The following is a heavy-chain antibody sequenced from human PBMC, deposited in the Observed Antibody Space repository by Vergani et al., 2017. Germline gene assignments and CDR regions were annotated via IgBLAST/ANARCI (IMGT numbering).Heavy chain of an antibody. CDR1: GFIFQNYT. CDR2: ISNDGRHT. Sequence: QVNLVGSGGGVVQPGRSLRLSCATYGFIFQNYTMHWVRQAPGKGLEWVALISNDGRHTYYADSVRGRFSISRDNSKNTLFLQMNSLRPEDTAVYYCARDTVTGSRYFDYWGKGTLVTVSS. D-gene: IGHD6-19*01. V-gene: IGHV3-30*04. CDR3: ARDTVTGSRYFDY. J-gene: IGHJ4*02.